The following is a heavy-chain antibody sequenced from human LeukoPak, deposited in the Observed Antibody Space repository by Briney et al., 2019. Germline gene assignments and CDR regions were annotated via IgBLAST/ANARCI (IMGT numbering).Heavy chain of an antibody. CDR1: GFTFSSYA. J-gene: IGHJ4*02. D-gene: IGHD6-13*01. V-gene: IGHV3-53*01. CDR2: IYGGGAT. CDR3: ARESVRSAGY. Sequence: GGSLRLSCAASGFTFSSYAMHWVRQAPGKGLEWVSIIYGGGATYYADSVKGRFTTSRDNSKNTLYLQMNSLRAEDTAVYYCARESVRSAGYCGRGTLVTVSS.